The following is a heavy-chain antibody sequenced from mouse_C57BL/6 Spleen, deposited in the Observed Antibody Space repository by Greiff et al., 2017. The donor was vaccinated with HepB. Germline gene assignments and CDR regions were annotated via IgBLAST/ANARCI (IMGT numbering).Heavy chain of an antibody. CDR2: ISNGGGST. Sequence: EVKLMESGGGLVQPGGSLKLSCAASGFTFSDYYMYWVRQTPEKRLEWVAYISNGGGSTYYPDTVKGRFTISRDNAKNTLYLQMSRLKSEDTAMYYCARRDITTAFDYWGQGTTLTVSS. CDR1: GFTFSDYY. V-gene: IGHV5-12*01. J-gene: IGHJ2*01. CDR3: ARRDITTAFDY. D-gene: IGHD1-1*01.